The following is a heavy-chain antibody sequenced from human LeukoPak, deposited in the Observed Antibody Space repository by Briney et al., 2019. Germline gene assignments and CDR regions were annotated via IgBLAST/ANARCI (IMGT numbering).Heavy chain of an antibody. V-gene: IGHV4-59*12. CDR1: GGSINSYY. CDR3: ARDTHDAFDI. D-gene: IGHD2-15*01. Sequence: PSETLSLTCTVSGGSINSYYWSWIRQPPGKGLEWIGYIHYIGTTNYNPSLKSRSTISVDTSKSQFSLKLSSVTAADTAVYYCARDTHDAFDIWGQGTMVTVSS. CDR2: IHYIGTT. J-gene: IGHJ3*02.